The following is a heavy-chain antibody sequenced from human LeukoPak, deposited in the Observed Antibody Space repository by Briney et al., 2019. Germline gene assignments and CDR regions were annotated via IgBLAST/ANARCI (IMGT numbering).Heavy chain of an antibody. CDR1: GFTFSSYA. V-gene: IGHV3-23*01. CDR2: ISGSGGST. D-gene: IGHD6-13*01. CDR3: ARSSNLGPLTYFDY. J-gene: IGHJ4*02. Sequence: GGSLRLSCAASGFTFSSYAMSWVRQAPGKGLEWVSAISGSGGSTYYADSVKGRFTISRDNSKNTLYLQINSLRAEDTAVYYCARSSNLGPLTYFDYWGQGTLVTVSS.